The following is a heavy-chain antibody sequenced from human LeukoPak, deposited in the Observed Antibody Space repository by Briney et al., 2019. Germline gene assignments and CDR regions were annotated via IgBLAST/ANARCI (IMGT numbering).Heavy chain of an antibody. J-gene: IGHJ4*02. CDR2: IYYSGST. D-gene: IGHD6-13*01. V-gene: IGHV4-59*08. CDR3: ARQKGIWPSFDY. CDR1: GGSISSYY. Sequence: SETLSLTCTVSGGSISSYYWSWIRQPPGKGLEWIGYIYYSGSTNYNPSPKSRVTISVDTSKNQFSLKLSSVTAADTAVYYCARQKGIWPSFDYWGQGTLVTVSS.